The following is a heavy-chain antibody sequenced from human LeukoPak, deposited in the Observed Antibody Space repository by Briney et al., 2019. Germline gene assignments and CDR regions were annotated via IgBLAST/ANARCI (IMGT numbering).Heavy chain of an antibody. V-gene: IGHV1-2*02. CDR1: GYTFTGYY. J-gene: IGHJ6*03. D-gene: IGHD3-10*01. CDR2: INPNSGGT. CDR3: ARSPPDIYYYGSGYYMDV. Sequence: ASVKVSCKASGYTFTGYYMHWVRPAPGQGLEWMGWINPNSGGTNYAQKFQGRVTMTRDTSISTAYMELSRLRSDDTAVYYCARSPPDIYYYGSGYYMDVWGKGTTVTISS.